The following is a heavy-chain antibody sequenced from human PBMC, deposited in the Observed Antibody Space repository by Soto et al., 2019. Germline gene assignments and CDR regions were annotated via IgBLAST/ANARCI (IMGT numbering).Heavy chain of an antibody. CDR3: TAMNDRDAFNI. V-gene: IGHV3-15*01. CDR1: RFTFSTDW. D-gene: IGHD1-1*01. Sequence: EVQLVESGGGLVKPGASLRLSCVDSRFTFSTDWMTWVRQAPGRGLEWVGRIKSKADGGTADYAAPVKGRFTISRDDSRNTLYLQMNSLKTEDTAVYYCTAMNDRDAFNIWGPGTMVTVSS. J-gene: IGHJ3*02. CDR2: IKSKADGGTA.